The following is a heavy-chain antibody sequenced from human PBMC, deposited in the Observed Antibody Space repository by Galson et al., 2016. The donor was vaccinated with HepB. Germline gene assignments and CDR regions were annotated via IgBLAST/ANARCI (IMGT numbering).Heavy chain of an antibody. J-gene: IGHJ3*02. D-gene: IGHD6-19*01. CDR2: IHYSGTA. V-gene: IGHV4-59*01. CDR1: GGSISTFY. CDR3: ARALGGTREAFEM. Sequence: ETLSLTCTVSGGSISTFYWSWIRQPPGKGLEWIGYIHYSGTANYNPSLKSRVTISVDTSKNQFSLRLSSVTAADTAVYYCARALGGTREAFEMWGQGTMVTVSS.